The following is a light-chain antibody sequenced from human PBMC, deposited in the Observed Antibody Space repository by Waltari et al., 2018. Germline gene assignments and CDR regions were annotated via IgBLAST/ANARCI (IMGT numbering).Light chain of an antibody. CDR1: QRVSRF. V-gene: IGKV3-20*01. J-gene: IGKJ1*01. CDR2: DAS. CDR3: QKYGSLPAT. Sequence: EIVLTQSPGTLSLSPGERATLSGRASQRVSRFLAWYQQKPGQAPRLLIYDASSRATGIPDRFSGSGSGTDFSLTISRLEPEDFAVYYCQKYGSLPATFGQGTKVEIK.